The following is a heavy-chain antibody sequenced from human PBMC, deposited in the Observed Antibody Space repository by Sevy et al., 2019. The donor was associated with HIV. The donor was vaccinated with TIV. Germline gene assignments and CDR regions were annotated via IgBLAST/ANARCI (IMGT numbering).Heavy chain of an antibody. Sequence: GGSLRLSCAASGFTFSSYAMHWVRQAPGKGLEWVAVISYDGNNKYYADSVKGRFTISRDNSKNTLYLQMNSLRSEDTAVYYCARDRGNSGYDWPNDHWGQRTLVTVSS. CDR1: GFTFSSYA. CDR3: ARDRGNSGYDWPNDH. CDR2: ISYDGNNK. J-gene: IGHJ4*02. V-gene: IGHV3-30-3*01. D-gene: IGHD5-12*01.